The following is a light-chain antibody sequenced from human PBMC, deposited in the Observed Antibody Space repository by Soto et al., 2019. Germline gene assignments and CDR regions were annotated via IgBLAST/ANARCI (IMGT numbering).Light chain of an antibody. V-gene: IGLV2-14*01. Sequence: QSALTQPASVSRSPGQSITISCTGTSSDVGGYNYVSWYQQHPGKAPKLMIYEVSNRPSGVSNRFSGSKSGNTASLTISGLQVEDEADYYCSSYTSSSTLLYVFGTGTKLTVL. CDR1: SSDVGGYNY. J-gene: IGLJ1*01. CDR3: SSYTSSSTLLYV. CDR2: EVS.